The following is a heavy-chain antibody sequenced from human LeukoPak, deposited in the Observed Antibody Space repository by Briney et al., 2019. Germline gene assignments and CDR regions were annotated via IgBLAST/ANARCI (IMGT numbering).Heavy chain of an antibody. CDR3: AKDLETVSSTSCCTPGY. D-gene: IGHD2-2*01. J-gene: IGHJ4*02. CDR1: GGTFSSYA. V-gene: IGHV1-69*05. Sequence: SVKVSCKASGGTFSSYAISWVRQAPGQGLEWMGGIIPIFGTANYAQKFQGRVTITTDESTSTAYMELSSLRAEDTAVYYCAKDLETVSSTSCCTPGYWGQGTLVTVSS. CDR2: IIPIFGTA.